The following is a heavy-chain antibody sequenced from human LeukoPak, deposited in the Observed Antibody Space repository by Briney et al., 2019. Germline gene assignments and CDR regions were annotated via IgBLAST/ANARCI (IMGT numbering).Heavy chain of an antibody. V-gene: IGHV4-38-2*02. J-gene: IGHJ4*02. CDR1: GYSISSGYY. CDR2: IYHSGST. D-gene: IGHD6-13*01. Sequence: SETLSLTCTVSGYSISSGYYWGWIRQPPGKGLEWIGSIYHSGSTYYNPSLKSRVTISVDTSKNQFSLKLSSVTAADTAVYYCARVNPPSAAGTDYWGQGTLVTVSS. CDR3: ARVNPPSAAGTDY.